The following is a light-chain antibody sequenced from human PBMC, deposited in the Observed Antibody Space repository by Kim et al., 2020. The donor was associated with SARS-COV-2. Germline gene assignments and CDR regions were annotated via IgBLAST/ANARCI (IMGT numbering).Light chain of an antibody. V-gene: IGLV2-14*03. CDR2: DVS. CDR1: SSDVGGYNY. J-gene: IGLJ1*01. Sequence: QSVLTQSASVSGSPGHSIIISCTGTSSDVGGYNYVSWYQQHPGKAPKLLIYDVSTRPSGVSHRFSGSKSGNTASLTISGLQPEDEADYYCSSYTSGTTFYVFGGGTKVTVL. CDR3: SSYTSGTTFYV.